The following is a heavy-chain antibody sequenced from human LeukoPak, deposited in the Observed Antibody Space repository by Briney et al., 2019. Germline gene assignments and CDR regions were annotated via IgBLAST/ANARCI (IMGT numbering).Heavy chain of an antibody. CDR1: GFTVSSNY. J-gene: IGHJ4*02. CDR2: IYSGGST. V-gene: IGHV3-66*01. D-gene: IGHD5-12*01. Sequence: SGGSLRLSCAASGFTVSSNYMSWVRQAPGKGLEWVSVIYSGGSTYYADSVKGRFSISRDKSKNTLYLQMNSLRAEDTAVYYCAIRKSGNAIDYWGQGTLVTVSS. CDR3: AIRKSGNAIDY.